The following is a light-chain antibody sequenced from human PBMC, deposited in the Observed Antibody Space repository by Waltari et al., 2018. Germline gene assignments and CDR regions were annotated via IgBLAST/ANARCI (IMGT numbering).Light chain of an antibody. CDR2: PVN. CDR1: TSDIGKYNL. Sequence: QSALTQTASVSGSPGQAITISCSGTTSDIGKYNLVSWYQQHPGKAPTLIIYPVNKRPSGFSNRFSVSKSGNTACLTISGLQSADEADYYCCSYAGSAISMFGGGTKVTVL. V-gene: IGLV2-23*02. J-gene: IGLJ3*02. CDR3: CSYAGSAISM.